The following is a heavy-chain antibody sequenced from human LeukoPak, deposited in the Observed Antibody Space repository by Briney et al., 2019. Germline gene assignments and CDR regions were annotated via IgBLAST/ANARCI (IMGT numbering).Heavy chain of an antibody. CDR2: IIPIFGTA. J-gene: IGHJ2*01. Sequence: SVKVSCKASGGTFSSYAISWVRQAPGQGLEWMGGIIPIFGTANYAQKFQGRVTITRDTSASTAYMELSSLRSEDTAVYYCARESGKQWLVLRGWYFDLWGRGTLVTVSS. CDR3: ARESGKQWLVLRGWYFDL. V-gene: IGHV1-69*05. D-gene: IGHD6-19*01. CDR1: GGTFSSYA.